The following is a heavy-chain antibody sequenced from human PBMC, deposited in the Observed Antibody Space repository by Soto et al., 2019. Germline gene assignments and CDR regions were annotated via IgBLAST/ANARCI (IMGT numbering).Heavy chain of an antibody. V-gene: IGHV3-30-3*01. CDR1: GFTLRSYS. CDR2: MSYDGSSK. J-gene: IGHJ4*02. CDR3: ARGRSVSNHDDFEY. D-gene: IGHD3-3*01. Sequence: QVQLVESGGGVVQPGRSLRLSCAASGFTLRSYSMHWVRQAPGKGLDWGAAMSYDGSSKYFADSVKGRFTISRDNSKNTLSLQMHRLGAEGSAVYYRARGRSVSNHDDFEYWGQRTLVTVSS.